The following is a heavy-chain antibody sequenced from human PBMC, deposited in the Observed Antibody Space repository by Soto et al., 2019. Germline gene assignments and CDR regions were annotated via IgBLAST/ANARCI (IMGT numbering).Heavy chain of an antibody. CDR1: GGSFSGYY. CDR2: INHSGST. CDR3: AREQTSPPYGDSGFDY. D-gene: IGHD4-17*01. J-gene: IGHJ4*02. Sequence: SETLSLTCAVYGGSFSGYYWTWIRQPPGTGLEWIGEINHSGSTNYNPSLKSRVTISVDTSKNQFSLKLSSVTAADTAVYYCAREQTSPPYGDSGFDYWGQGTLVTVSS. V-gene: IGHV4-34*01.